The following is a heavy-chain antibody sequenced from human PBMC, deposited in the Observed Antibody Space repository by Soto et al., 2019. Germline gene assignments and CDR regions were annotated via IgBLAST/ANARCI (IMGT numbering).Heavy chain of an antibody. CDR2: ISSSSSTI. CDR3: AIKGRFLGPVPSDV. CDR1: GFTFSSYA. D-gene: IGHD3-3*01. Sequence: GGSLRLSCAASGFTFSSYAMNWVRQAPGKGLEWVSYISSSSSTIYYADSVKGRFTISRDNAKNSLYLQMNSLRDEDTAVYYCAIKGRFLGPVPSDVWGQGTTVTVSS. J-gene: IGHJ6*02. V-gene: IGHV3-48*02.